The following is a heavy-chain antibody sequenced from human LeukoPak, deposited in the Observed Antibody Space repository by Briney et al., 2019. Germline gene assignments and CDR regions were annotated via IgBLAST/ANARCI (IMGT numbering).Heavy chain of an antibody. D-gene: IGHD6-19*01. J-gene: IGHJ4*02. V-gene: IGHV3-43*01. CDR1: GFTFGDYT. CDR3: VKDIGVALTSFDS. CDR2: VSWDGGNT. Sequence: GGSLRLSCAASGFTFGDYTMHWVRQPPGKGLEWVSFVSWDGGNTYYADSVKGRFFASRDNSKDSLFLEMNSLSVEDSALYYCVKDIGVALTSFDSWGQGVLVTVSS.